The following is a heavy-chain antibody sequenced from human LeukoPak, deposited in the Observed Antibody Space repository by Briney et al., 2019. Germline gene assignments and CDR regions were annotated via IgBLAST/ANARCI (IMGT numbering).Heavy chain of an antibody. CDR2: ITTYNGNT. D-gene: IGHD4-11*01. V-gene: IGHV1-18*01. J-gene: IGHJ3*01. CDR1: GYTFTSYP. CDR3: ARDDYPYAFDL. Sequence: WASVKVSCKASGYTFTSYPISWVRQAPGQGLEWMGWITTYNGNTNYAQKLQGRVTMTTDTSTSTAYMDLRGLRSDETAVYYCARDDYPYAFDLWGQGTMVTVSS.